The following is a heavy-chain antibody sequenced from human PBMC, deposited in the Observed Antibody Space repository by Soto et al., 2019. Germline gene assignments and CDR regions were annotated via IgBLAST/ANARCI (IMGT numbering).Heavy chain of an antibody. J-gene: IGHJ4*02. Sequence: EVQLVESGGGLVQPGRSLRLSCAASGFTFDDYAMHWVRQAPGKGLEWVSGISWNSGSIGYADSVKGRFTISRDNAKNSLYLQMNSLRAEDTALYYCAKGGARAVAGTGRGFDYWGQGTLVTVSS. CDR1: GFTFDDYA. CDR3: AKGGARAVAGTGRGFDY. CDR2: ISWNSGSI. D-gene: IGHD6-19*01. V-gene: IGHV3-9*01.